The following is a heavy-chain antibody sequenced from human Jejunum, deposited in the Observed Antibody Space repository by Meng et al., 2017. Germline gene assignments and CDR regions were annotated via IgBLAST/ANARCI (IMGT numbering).Heavy chain of an antibody. CDR2: ITGNGGTT. CDR3: ARIGHGYTFGGGFDP. V-gene: IGHV3-23*01. Sequence: GESLKISCAASGITLSSNSMSWVRQAPGKGLEWVSVITGNGGTTYYADSVKGRFTISRDTSKNTLFLQMNSLRPEDSALYYCARIGHGYTFGGGFDPWGQGTLVTVSS. D-gene: IGHD5-18*01. CDR1: GITLSSNS. J-gene: IGHJ5*02.